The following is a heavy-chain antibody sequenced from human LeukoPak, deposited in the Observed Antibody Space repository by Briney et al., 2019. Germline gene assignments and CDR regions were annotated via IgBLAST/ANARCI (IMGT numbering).Heavy chain of an antibody. CDR1: GGSISSYY. V-gene: IGHV4-59*01. D-gene: IGHD3-22*01. CDR2: ISYSGST. Sequence: SETLSLTCTVAGGSISSYYWSWIRQPPGKRLEWTAYISYSGSTNYDPSLKSRVTISVDTSENQFSLKLSSVTAADTAVYYCARERTSGYSYYFDYWGQGTLVTVSS. CDR3: ARERTSGYSYYFDY. J-gene: IGHJ4*02.